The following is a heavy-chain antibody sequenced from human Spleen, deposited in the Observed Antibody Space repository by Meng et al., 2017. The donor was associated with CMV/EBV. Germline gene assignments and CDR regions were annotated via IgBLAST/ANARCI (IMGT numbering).Heavy chain of an antibody. CDR1: GLTFSNYR. V-gene: IGHV3-74*01. CDR2: LNSDGRTT. Sequence: GESLKISCVASGLTFSNYRMHWVRQAPGKGLVWVSRLNSDGRTTSYADFVKGRFTISRDDAQNTLYLQMNSLRAEDTAVYYCARDIRTYNFDYWGQGTLVTVSS. CDR3: ARDIRTYNFDY. J-gene: IGHJ4*02. D-gene: IGHD2-21*01.